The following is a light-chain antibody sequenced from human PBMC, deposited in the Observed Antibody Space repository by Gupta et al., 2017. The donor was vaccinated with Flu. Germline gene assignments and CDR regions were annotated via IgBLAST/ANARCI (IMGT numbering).Light chain of an antibody. J-gene: IGKJ1*01. V-gene: IGKV2-28*01. CDR3: MQALQTPRT. CDR2: LGS. Sequence: DIVMTQSPLSQPVTPGEPASISCRSSQSLLHSNGYNYLDWYLQKPGQSPQLLIYLGSNRASGVPDRFSGSGSGTDFTLKISRVEAEDAGVYYCMQALQTPRTFGQGTKVEIK. CDR1: QSLLHSNGYNY.